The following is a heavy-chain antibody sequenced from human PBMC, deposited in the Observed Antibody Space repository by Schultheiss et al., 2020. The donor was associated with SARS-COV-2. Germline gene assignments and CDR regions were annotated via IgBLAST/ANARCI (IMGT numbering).Heavy chain of an antibody. CDR1: GFTFNNFG. CDR2: ISRNGGAT. D-gene: IGHD6-13*01. CDR3: AKDLRAAAGTPYFDY. J-gene: IGHJ4*02. V-gene: IGHV3-23*01. Sequence: GGSLRLSCAASGFTFNNFGMTWVRQAPGRGLEWVSTISRNGGATYYADSVQGRFTISRDNSKNTLYLQMNSLRADDTAVYYCAKDLRAAAGTPYFDYWGQGTLVTVSS.